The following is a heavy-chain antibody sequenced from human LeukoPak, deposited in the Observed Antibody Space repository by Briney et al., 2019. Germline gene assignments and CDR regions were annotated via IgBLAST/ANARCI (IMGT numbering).Heavy chain of an antibody. CDR1: GFSVSDYY. D-gene: IGHD1-1*01. Sequence: GGSLRLSCAASGFSVSDYYMSWIRQSPGKGLEWISYITSSGGSTKYADSVKGRFTISRDNAKNSLYLQMNSLRAEDTAVYYCARDHDWNDEDYWGQGTLVTVSS. J-gene: IGHJ4*02. CDR2: ITSSGGST. V-gene: IGHV3-11*01. CDR3: ARDHDWNDEDY.